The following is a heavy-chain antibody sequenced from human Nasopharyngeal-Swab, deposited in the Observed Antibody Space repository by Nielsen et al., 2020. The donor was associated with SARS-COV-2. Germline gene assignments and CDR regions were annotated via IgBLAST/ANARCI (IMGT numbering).Heavy chain of an antibody. CDR3: ARAGASSSGRYYMDV. J-gene: IGHJ6*03. V-gene: IGHV3-7*01. CDR2: IKEDESEI. Sequence: GESLKISCAASGFTFGTFWMCWIRQVPGKGLEWVGAIKEDESEIPYVDSVKGRSAISRDNAKNSLSLQMNSLRAEDTAVYFCARAGASSSGRYYMDVWGKGTSVTVSS. CDR1: GFTFGTFW. D-gene: IGHD3-10*01.